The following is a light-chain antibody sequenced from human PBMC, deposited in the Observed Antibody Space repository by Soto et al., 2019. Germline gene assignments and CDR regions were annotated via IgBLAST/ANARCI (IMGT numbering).Light chain of an antibody. CDR1: SSNIGKNA. J-gene: IGLJ3*02. CDR2: YDD. CDR3: AAWDDSLNVVL. Sequence: QSVLTQPPSVSEAPRQRVTISCSGNSSNIGKNAVNWYQHLPGKAPKLLIYYDDLLPSGVSDRFPGSKSGTSASLAISGLQSDDEGDYYCAAWDDSLNVVLFGGGTKVTVL. V-gene: IGLV1-36*01.